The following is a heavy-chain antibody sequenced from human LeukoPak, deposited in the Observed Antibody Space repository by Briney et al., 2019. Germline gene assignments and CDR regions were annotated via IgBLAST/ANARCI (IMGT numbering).Heavy chain of an antibody. CDR1: GYTFNSSY. CDR3: ARAYYESTAYRHAVYFDY. J-gene: IGHJ4*02. D-gene: IGHD3-22*01. CDR2: INPSDDST. Sequence: ASVKVSCKASGYTFNSSYMHWVRQAPGQGLEWMGIINPSDDSTRYAQKFQGRVTMTKDTSTNTVYMHLSSLSSDDTAVYYCARAYYESTAYRHAVYFDYWGQGTLVTVSS. V-gene: IGHV1-46*02.